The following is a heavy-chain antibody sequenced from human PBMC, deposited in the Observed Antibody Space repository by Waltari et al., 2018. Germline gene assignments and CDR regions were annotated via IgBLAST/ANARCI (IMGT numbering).Heavy chain of an antibody. CDR1: GFTFRSYA. CDR2: ITVMGDST. CDR3: AKSRGSSYGTEYLDY. V-gene: IGHV3-23*01. J-gene: IGHJ4*02. Sequence: EVQLLESGGNLVQPGGSLRLSCAASGFTFRSYAMNWVRQAPGKGLGWVLLITVMGDSTYSADSVKGRFTVSRDNSKNTLYLQMNSLRAEDTALYYCAKSRGSSYGTEYLDYWGQGTLVTVSS. D-gene: IGHD3-3*01.